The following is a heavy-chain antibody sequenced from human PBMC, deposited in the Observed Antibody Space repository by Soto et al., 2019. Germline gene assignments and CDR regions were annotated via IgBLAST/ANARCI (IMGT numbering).Heavy chain of an antibody. CDR2: IYYSGST. Sequence: SETLSLTCTVSGGSISSGDYYWSWIRQPPGKGLEWIGYIYYSGSTYYNPSLKGRVTISVDTSKNQFSLKLSSVTAADTAVYYCAVEMATIGNWFDPWGQGTLVTVSS. V-gene: IGHV4-30-4*01. CDR3: AVEMATIGNWFDP. CDR1: GGSISSGDYY. J-gene: IGHJ5*02. D-gene: IGHD5-12*01.